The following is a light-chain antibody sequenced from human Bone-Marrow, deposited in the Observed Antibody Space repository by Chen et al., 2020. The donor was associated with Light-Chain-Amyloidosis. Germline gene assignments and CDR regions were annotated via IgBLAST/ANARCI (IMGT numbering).Light chain of an antibody. J-gene: IGKJ1*01. CDR2: GRS. Sequence: EVVMTQSPATLSVSPGERATLSCRASQSVGFKVAWYQQQPGQAPSLLIFGRSTRETGIPDRFSGSGSGTEFTLTITSLQSEDFAVYYCHHYNDWPLGGTFCQGTKVDIK. V-gene: IGKV3-15*01. CDR3: HHYNDWPLGGT. CDR1: QSVGFK.